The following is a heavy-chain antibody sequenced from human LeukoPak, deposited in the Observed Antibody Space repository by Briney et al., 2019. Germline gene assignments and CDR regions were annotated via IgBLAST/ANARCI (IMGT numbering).Heavy chain of an antibody. CDR2: IYYSGST. D-gene: IGHD6-19*01. Sequence: SETLSLTCTVSGGSISSSSYYWGWIRQPPGKGLEWIGSIYYSGSTYYNPSLKSRVTMSVDTSKNQFSLKLSSVTAADTAVYYCARDVSSGWYGGFDYWGQGTLVTVSS. J-gene: IGHJ4*02. CDR3: ARDVSSGWYGGFDY. V-gene: IGHV4-39*07. CDR1: GGSISSSSYY.